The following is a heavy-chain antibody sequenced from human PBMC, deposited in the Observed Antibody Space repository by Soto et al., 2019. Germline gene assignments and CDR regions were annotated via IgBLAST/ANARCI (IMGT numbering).Heavy chain of an antibody. V-gene: IGHV1-18*01. CDR1: GYTFASYA. D-gene: IGHD3-22*01. Sequence: ASVKVSCKASGYTFASYAISWMRQAPGQGLEWMGWISAYNGNTNYAQNLQGRLTMTTDTSTSTAYMELRSLRSDDTAVYYCARDYYDSREFDYWGQGTLVTVSS. CDR2: ISAYNGNT. CDR3: ARDYYDSREFDY. J-gene: IGHJ4*02.